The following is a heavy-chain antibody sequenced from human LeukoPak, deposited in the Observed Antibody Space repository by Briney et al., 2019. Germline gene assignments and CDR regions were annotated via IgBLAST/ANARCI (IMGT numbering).Heavy chain of an antibody. V-gene: IGHV3-23*01. CDR2: ITGTGGST. CDR1: GFSLSTYG. Sequence: GGSLRLSCAASGFSLSTYGVSWVRQPPGKGLEWVSGITGTGGSTYYADSVKGRFTVSRDTSKNTLYLQMNSLRADNTAIYYCAKDHGTAVAGFYYWGQGTLVTVSS. CDR3: AKDHGTAVAGFYY. J-gene: IGHJ4*02. D-gene: IGHD6-19*01.